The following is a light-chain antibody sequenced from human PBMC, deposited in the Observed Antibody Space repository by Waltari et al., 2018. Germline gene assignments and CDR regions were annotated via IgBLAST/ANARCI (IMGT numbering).Light chain of an antibody. V-gene: IGKV3-11*01. CDR3: QHRISWPPWT. Sequence: EIVLTQSPATLSLSPGERATLSCRASQSVSSYLAWYQQKPGQTPRLLIHDASNRATGIPARFMGSGSGTDFTLTISSLEPEDSAVYYCQHRISWPPWTFGQGTKVEIK. CDR2: DAS. J-gene: IGKJ1*01. CDR1: QSVSSY.